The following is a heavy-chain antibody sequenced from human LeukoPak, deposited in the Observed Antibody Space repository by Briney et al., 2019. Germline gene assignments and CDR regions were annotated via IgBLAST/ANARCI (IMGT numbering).Heavy chain of an antibody. Sequence: SQTLSLTCTVSGASFSSGDQYWNWIRQSPGKGLEWIGSIHPSGMLYNNPSLESRVTISIDTSKNQFSLNLDSVTAADTAVYFCSRGLDSRKLGYWGQGTLVTVSS. CDR1: GASFSSGDQY. V-gene: IGHV4-31*03. D-gene: IGHD3-22*01. CDR3: SRGLDSRKLGY. CDR2: IHPSGML. J-gene: IGHJ4*02.